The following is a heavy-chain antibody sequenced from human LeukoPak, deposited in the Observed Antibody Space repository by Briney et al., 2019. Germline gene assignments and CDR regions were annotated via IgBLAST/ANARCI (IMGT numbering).Heavy chain of an antibody. CDR1: GFTFSSYW. J-gene: IGHJ5*02. V-gene: IGHV3-7*01. CDR2: IKQDGSEK. D-gene: IGHD6-13*01. CDR3: ARDGAAAGRGIIATAQYNWFDP. Sequence: PGGSLRLSCAASGFTFSSYWMSWVRQAPGKGLEWVANIKQDGSEKYYVDSVKGRFTISRDNAKNSLYLQMNSLRAEDTAVYYCARDGAAAGRGIIATAQYNWFDPWGQGTLVTVSS.